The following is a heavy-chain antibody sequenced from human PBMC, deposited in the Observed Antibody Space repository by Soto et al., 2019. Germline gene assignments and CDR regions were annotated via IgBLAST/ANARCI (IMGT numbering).Heavy chain of an antibody. J-gene: IGHJ3*02. D-gene: IGHD6-13*01. CDR1: GFTFSSYS. CDR3: ARPMYSSSWNDYAFDI. CDR2: ISSSSSYI. Sequence: GGSLRLSCAASGFTFSSYSMNWVRQAPGKGLEWVSSISSSSSYIYYADSVKGRFTISRDNAKNSLYLQMNSLRAEDTAVYYCARPMYSSSWNDYAFDIWGQGTMVTVSS. V-gene: IGHV3-21*01.